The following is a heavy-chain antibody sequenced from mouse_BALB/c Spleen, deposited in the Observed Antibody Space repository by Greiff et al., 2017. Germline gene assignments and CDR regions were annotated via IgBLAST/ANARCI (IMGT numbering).Heavy chain of an antibody. V-gene: IGHV5-6-5*01. CDR1: GFTFSSYA. J-gene: IGHJ3*01. CDR2: ISSGGST. CDR3: ARGRRGFGFAY. Sequence: EVKVEESGGGLVKPGGSLKLSCAASGFTFSSYAMSWVRQTPEKRLEWVASISSGGSTYYPDSVKGRFTISRDNARNILYLQMSSLRSEDTAMYYCARGRRGFGFAYWGQGTLVTVSA.